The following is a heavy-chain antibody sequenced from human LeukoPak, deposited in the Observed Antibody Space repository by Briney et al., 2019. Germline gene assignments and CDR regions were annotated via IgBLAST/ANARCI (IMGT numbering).Heavy chain of an antibody. Sequence: ASVKVSCKASGYTFTVYYIHCVRQAPGQGLEWMGWINPNSGGTNYAQKFQGRVTMTRDTSISTAHMELSGLRSDDAAVYYCAKEPVVRDAMEATDGCDLWAQRPMVTVSS. CDR3: AKEPVVRDAMEATDGCDL. J-gene: IGHJ3*01. CDR2: INPNSGGT. D-gene: IGHD2-2*01. CDR1: GYTFTVYY. V-gene: IGHV1-2*02.